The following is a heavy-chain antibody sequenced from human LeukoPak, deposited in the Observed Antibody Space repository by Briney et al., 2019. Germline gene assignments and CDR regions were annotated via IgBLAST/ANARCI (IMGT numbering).Heavy chain of an antibody. CDR3: ARGGFSSSWYVCLSAFGI. J-gene: IGHJ3*02. D-gene: IGHD6-13*01. CDR1: GGSFSGYY. V-gene: IGHV4-34*01. Sequence: RPSETLSLTCAVYGGSFSGYYWSWIRQPPGKGLEWIGAINRSGSNNYYPSLKSRVTISVGTSKNQFSLILSSVTAADAAVYYCARGGFSSSWYVCLSAFGIWGQGTMVTLS. CDR2: INRSGSN.